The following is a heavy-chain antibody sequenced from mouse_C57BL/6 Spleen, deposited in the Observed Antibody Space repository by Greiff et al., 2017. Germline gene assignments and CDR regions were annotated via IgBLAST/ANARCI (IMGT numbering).Heavy chain of an antibody. J-gene: IGHJ2*01. V-gene: IGHV1-64*01. CDR3: ATTMVTTGSLDY. Sequence: QVQLQQPGAELVKPGASVKLSCKASGYTFTSYWMHWVKQRPGQGLEWIGMIHPNSGSTNYNEKFKSKATLTVDKSSSTAYMQLSSLTSEDSAVYYCATTMVTTGSLDYWGQGTTLTVSS. D-gene: IGHD2-2*01. CDR2: IHPNSGST. CDR1: GYTFTSYW.